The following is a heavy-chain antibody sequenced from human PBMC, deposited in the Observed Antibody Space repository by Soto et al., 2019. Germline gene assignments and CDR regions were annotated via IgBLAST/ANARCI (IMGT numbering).Heavy chain of an antibody. Sequence: GGSLRLSCAASGFTFSSYGMHWVRQAPGKGLEWVAVISYDGSNKYYADSVKGRSTISRDNSKNTLYLQMNSLRAEDTAVYYCAKDRAAAGFFYYYYGMDVWGQGTTVTVS. D-gene: IGHD6-13*01. CDR3: AKDRAAAGFFYYYYGMDV. CDR1: GFTFSSYG. J-gene: IGHJ6*02. CDR2: ISYDGSNK. V-gene: IGHV3-30*18.